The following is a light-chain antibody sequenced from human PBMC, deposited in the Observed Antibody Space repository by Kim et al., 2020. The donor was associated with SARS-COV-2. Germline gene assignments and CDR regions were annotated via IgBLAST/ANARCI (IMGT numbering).Light chain of an antibody. CDR1: QSVSRSY. CDR3: IQYAGSPLT. V-gene: IGKV3-20*01. Sequence: ENVLTQSPGTLSLSPGERATLSCRASQSVSRSYLAWYQQKPGQAPRLLIYDASTRTTGIPDRFSGSGSGTDFTLTISRLEPEDFAVYFCIQYAGSPLTFGGGTKVDIK. CDR2: DAS. J-gene: IGKJ4*01.